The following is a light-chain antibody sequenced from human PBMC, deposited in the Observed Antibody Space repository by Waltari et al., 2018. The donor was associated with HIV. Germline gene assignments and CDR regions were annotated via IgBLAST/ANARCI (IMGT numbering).Light chain of an antibody. CDR1: TSNIGSNS. V-gene: IGLV1-51*01. CDR3: ASWDISLSAWV. J-gene: IGLJ3*02. Sequence: QSVLTQPPSVSAAPRQKVTISCSGSTSNIGSNSVSWYQQFPGTAPKLLTYDNNNRPSGIPDRFSGSKSGTSATLVITGLQSGDEADYYCASWDISLSAWVFGGGTKLTV. CDR2: DNN.